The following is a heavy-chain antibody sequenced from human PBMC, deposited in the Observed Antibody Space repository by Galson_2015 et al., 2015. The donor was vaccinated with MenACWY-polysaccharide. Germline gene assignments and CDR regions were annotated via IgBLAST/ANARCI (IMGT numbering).Heavy chain of an antibody. CDR1: GFSLSTTGMR. Sequence: PALVKPTQTLTLTCTFSGFSLSTTGMRVSWIRQPPGKALEWLARIDWNDGKFYSTSLKTRLTISKDTSKNQVVLTMSNMDPVDTATYYCTRTAAAGQGYVDYWGQGTQVTVSS. CDR2: IDWNDGK. J-gene: IGHJ4*03. CDR3: TRTAAAGQGYVDY. D-gene: IGHD6-13*01. V-gene: IGHV2-70*04.